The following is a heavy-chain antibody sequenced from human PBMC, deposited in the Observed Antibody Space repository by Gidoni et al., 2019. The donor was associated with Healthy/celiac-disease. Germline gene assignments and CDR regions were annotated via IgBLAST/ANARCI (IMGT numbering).Heavy chain of an antibody. Sequence: QVQLVESGGGVVQPGRSLRPSCAASGFTFRSYGMHWVRQAPGKGLEWVAVISYDGSNKYYADSVKGRFTISRDNSKNTLYLQMNSLRAEDTAVYYCAKGSRGVAFYYDKPSRAFDIWGQGTMVTVSS. CDR1: GFTFRSYG. J-gene: IGHJ3*02. CDR3: AKGSRGVAFYYDKPSRAFDI. D-gene: IGHD3-22*01. V-gene: IGHV3-30*18. CDR2: ISYDGSNK.